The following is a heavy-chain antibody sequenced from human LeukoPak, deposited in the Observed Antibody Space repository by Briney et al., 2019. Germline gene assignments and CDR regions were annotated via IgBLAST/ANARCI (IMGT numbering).Heavy chain of an antibody. Sequence: GGSLRLSCTASGFTLSNFAMHWVRQSPDKGLQYVSAISTNGSRTFYADSVKGRFIISRDNSKNTLYLQMGCLRGEDTAVYYCARDSFYTGYDRGFGYWGQGTLVTVSS. J-gene: IGHJ4*02. D-gene: IGHD5-12*01. CDR2: ISTNGSRT. CDR3: ARDSFYTGYDRGFGY. CDR1: GFTLSNFA. V-gene: IGHV3-64*02.